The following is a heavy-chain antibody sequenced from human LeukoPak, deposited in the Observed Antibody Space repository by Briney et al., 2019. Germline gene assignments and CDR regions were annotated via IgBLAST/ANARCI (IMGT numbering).Heavy chain of an antibody. D-gene: IGHD3-3*01. Sequence: ASVKVSCKASGYTFTGYYMHWVRQAPGQGLEWMGWINPNSGGTNYAQKFQGRVTMTRDTSISTAYMELSRLRSDDTAVYYCARDRDYDFWSGYYHPFDYWDQGTLVTVSS. CDR1: GYTFTGYY. J-gene: IGHJ4*02. V-gene: IGHV1-2*02. CDR3: ARDRDYDFWSGYYHPFDY. CDR2: INPNSGGT.